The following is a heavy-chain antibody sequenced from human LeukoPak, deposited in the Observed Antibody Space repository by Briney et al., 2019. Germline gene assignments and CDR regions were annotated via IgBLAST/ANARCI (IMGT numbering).Heavy chain of an antibody. J-gene: IGHJ4*02. Sequence: PGRSLRLSCAASGFTFSSYAMHWVRQAPGKGLEWVAVISYDGSNKYYADSVKGRFTISRDNSKNTLYLQMNSLRAEDTAVYYCVSSRDGDYWGQGTLVTVSS. V-gene: IGHV3-30-3*01. CDR1: GFTFSSYA. CDR3: VSSRDGDY. D-gene: IGHD5-24*01. CDR2: ISYDGSNK.